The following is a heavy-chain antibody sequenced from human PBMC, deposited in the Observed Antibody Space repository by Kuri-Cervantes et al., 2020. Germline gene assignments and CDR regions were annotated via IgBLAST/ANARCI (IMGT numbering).Heavy chain of an antibody. Sequence: ASVKVSCKASGYTFTSYDINWVRQATGQGLEWMGGFDPEDGETIYAQKFQGRVTMTGDTSTSTVYMELSSLRSEDTAVYYCAREEGYCSGGSCYYYFDYWGQGTLVTVSS. CDR1: GYTFTSYD. J-gene: IGHJ4*02. V-gene: IGHV1-8*01. CDR2: FDPEDGET. D-gene: IGHD2-15*01. CDR3: AREEGYCSGGSCYYYFDY.